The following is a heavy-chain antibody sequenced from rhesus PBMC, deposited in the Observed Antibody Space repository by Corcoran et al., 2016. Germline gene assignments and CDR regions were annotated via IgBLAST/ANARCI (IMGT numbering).Heavy chain of an antibody. J-gene: IGHJ2*01. Sequence: EVQLVESGGGLVQLGGSLRLSCAASGFTYRNYGMQWVRQAPGKGLEWVAVISAAGYTHYIADSVMDRFTLSRAKSKNILDLQLTILKLEDTAVYYCVSERAIGRWMGDCYFDLWGPGTPTTVSA. V-gene: IGHV3-54*02. CDR3: VSERAIGRWMGDCYFDL. CDR1: GFTYRNYG. CDR2: ISAAGYTH. D-gene: IGHD6-25*01.